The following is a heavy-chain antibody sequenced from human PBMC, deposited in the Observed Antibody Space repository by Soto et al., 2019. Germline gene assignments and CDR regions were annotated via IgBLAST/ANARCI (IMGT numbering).Heavy chain of an antibody. J-gene: IGHJ3*02. D-gene: IGHD6-19*01. CDR2: ISGSGGST. Sequence: PGGSLRLWCAASGLKCGSYGRSWVRQAPGKGLEWVSAISGSGGSTYYADSVKGRFTISRDNSKNTLYLQMNSLRAEDTAVYYCAKTQWLVTHDAFDIWGQGTMVTVSS. CDR1: GLKCGSYG. V-gene: IGHV3-23*01. CDR3: AKTQWLVTHDAFDI.